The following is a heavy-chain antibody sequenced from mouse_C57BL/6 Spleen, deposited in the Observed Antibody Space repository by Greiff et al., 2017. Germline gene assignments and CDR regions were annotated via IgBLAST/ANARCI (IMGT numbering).Heavy chain of an antibody. D-gene: IGHD1-1*01. J-gene: IGHJ1*03. CDR3: ASYYGSSYGYFDV. Sequence: VQLKESGPELVKPGASVKISCKASGYSFTGYYMNWVKQSPEKSLEWIGEINPSTGGTTYNQKFKAKATLTVDKSSSTAYMQLKSLTSEDSAVYYCASYYGSSYGYFDVWGTGTTVTVSS. CDR2: INPSTGGT. CDR1: GYSFTGYY. V-gene: IGHV1-42*01.